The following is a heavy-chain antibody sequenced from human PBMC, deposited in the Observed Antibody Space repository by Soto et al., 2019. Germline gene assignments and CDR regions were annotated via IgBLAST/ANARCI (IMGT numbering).Heavy chain of an antibody. J-gene: IGHJ4*02. CDR1: GFTFSSYA. CDR2: ISGSGGST. CDR3: ASSGYYDILTGYFDY. Sequence: EVQLLESGGGLGQPGGSLRLSCAASGFTFSSYAMSWVRQAPGKGLEWVSAISGSGGSTYYADSVKGRFTISRDNSKNTLYLQMNSLRAEDTAVYYCASSGYYDILTGYFDYWGQGTLVTVSS. D-gene: IGHD3-9*01. V-gene: IGHV3-23*01.